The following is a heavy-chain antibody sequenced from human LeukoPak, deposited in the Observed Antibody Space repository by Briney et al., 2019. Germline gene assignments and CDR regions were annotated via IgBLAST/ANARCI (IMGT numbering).Heavy chain of an antibody. Sequence: SVNVSCTASGYTFTSYDINWVRQAPGQGLEWMGGIIPIFGTANYAQKFQGRVAITADESTSTAYMELSSLRSEDTAVYYCAVAIAAAGKFDIWGQGTMVTVSS. D-gene: IGHD6-13*01. CDR2: IIPIFGTA. V-gene: IGHV1-69*13. CDR1: GYTFTSYD. J-gene: IGHJ3*02. CDR3: AVAIAAAGKFDI.